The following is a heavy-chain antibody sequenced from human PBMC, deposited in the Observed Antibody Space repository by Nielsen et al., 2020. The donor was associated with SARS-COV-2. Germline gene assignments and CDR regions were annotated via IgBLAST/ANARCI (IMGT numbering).Heavy chain of an antibody. J-gene: IGHJ6*02. Sequence: VRQMPGKGLEWIGEIYHSGSTNYNPSLKSRVTISVDKSKNQFSLKLSSVTAADTAVYYCARDRARYDFWSGYPYYYYGMDVWGQGTTVTVSS. CDR2: IYHSGST. D-gene: IGHD3-3*01. CDR3: ARDRARYDFWSGYPYYYYGMDV. V-gene: IGHV4-4*02.